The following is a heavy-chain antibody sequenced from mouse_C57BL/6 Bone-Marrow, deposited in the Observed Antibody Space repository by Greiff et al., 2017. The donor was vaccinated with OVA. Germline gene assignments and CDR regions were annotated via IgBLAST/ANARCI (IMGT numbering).Heavy chain of an antibody. CDR1: GFSLTSYA. V-gene: IGHV2-9-1*01. CDR2: IWTGGGT. D-gene: IGHD2-9*01. Sequence: QVQLQQSGPGLVAPSQSLSITCTVSGFSLTSYAISWVRQPPGKGLEWLGVIWTGGGTTYNSALKSRLSISKDNSKSQVFLKMNSLQTDDTARDYCARKAYYGYAFAYWGQGTLVTVSA. J-gene: IGHJ3*01. CDR3: ARKAYYGYAFAY.